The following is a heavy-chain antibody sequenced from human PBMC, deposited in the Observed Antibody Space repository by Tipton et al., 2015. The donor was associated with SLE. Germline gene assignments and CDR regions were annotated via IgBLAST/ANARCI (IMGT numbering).Heavy chain of an antibody. D-gene: IGHD3-10*01. V-gene: IGHV3-74*01. CDR1: GFTFSRYW. Sequence: SLRLSCAASGFTFSRYWMHWVRQAPGKGLMWVSRIDSDGTITNYADTVKGRFPISRDNAKDTLYLQMNSLRAEDTAVYYCARIHYYGSGSRDYWGQGTLVTVSS. CDR3: ARIHYYGSGSRDY. CDR2: IDSDGTIT. J-gene: IGHJ4*02.